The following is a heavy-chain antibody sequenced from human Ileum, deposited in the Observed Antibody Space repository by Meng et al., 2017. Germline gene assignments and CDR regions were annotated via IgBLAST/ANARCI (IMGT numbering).Heavy chain of an antibody. CDR1: GGSVSSGSYY. Sequence: QVQLQGSGPGLVRPSETRSLPGTVSGGSVSSGSYYWNWIRQPPGKGPEWIAYIYYTGSTNYNPSLKSRVIISADTSKNQFSLKLSSVTAADTAVYYCARAETALDYWGQGTLVTVSS. CDR2: IYYTGST. J-gene: IGHJ4*02. CDR3: ARAETALDY. V-gene: IGHV4-61*01. D-gene: IGHD5-18*01.